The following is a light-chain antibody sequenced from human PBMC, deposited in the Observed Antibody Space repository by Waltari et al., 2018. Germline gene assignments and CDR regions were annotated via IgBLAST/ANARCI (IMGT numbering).Light chain of an antibody. CDR3: QQRNSWPWT. V-gene: IGKV3-11*01. J-gene: IGKJ2*01. Sequence: EIVLTQSPATQSLSPGARATLSCRASESVVSYLAWFQQKPGQAPRLLIYDASNRPTGIPDKFTGSGSGTDFTLTISSLEPDDFAVYFCQQRNSWPWTFGQGTKLDI. CDR1: ESVVSY. CDR2: DAS.